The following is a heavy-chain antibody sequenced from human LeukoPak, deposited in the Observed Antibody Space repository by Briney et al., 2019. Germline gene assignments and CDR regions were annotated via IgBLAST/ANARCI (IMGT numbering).Heavy chain of an antibody. CDR1: GGSISSYY. CDR2: IYYSGSP. D-gene: IGHD5-18*01. CDR3: ARRGYSYGRGEGWFDP. Sequence: PETLSLTCTVSGGSISSYYWSWVRQPPGKGLEWIGYIYYSGSPNYNPSLKSRVTISVDTSKNQFSLKLSSVTAADTAVYYCARRGYSYGRGEGWFDPWGQGTLVTVSS. J-gene: IGHJ5*02. V-gene: IGHV4-59*08.